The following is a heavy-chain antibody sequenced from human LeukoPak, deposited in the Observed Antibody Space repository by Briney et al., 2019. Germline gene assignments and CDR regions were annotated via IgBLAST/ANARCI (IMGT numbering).Heavy chain of an antibody. CDR3: ARDRYCTSSSCYTAYFDY. D-gene: IGHD2-2*02. Sequence: GGSLRLSCAASGFTFSSYAMSWVRQAPGKGLEWVSAISGSGGSTYYADSVKGRFTISRDNSKNTLYLQMNSLRAEDTAVYYCARDRYCTSSSCYTAYFDYWGQGTLVTVSS. CDR1: GFTFSSYA. V-gene: IGHV3-23*01. J-gene: IGHJ4*02. CDR2: ISGSGGST.